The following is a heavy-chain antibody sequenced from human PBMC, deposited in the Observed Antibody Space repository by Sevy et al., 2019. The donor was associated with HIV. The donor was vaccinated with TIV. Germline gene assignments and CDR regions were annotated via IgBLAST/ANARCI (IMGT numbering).Heavy chain of an antibody. J-gene: IGHJ5*02. Sequence: GGSLRLSCAASGFTFSDYYMSWIRQAPGKGLEWVSYISSSSSYTNYADSVKGRFTISRDNAKNSLYLQMNSLRAEDTAVYYCARETLDSSVLTSDPWGQGTLVTVSS. CDR2: ISSSSSYT. CDR3: ARETLDSSVLTSDP. V-gene: IGHV3-11*06. D-gene: IGHD3-22*01. CDR1: GFTFSDYY.